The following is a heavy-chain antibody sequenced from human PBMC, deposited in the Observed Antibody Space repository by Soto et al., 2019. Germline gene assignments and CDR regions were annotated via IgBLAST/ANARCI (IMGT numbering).Heavy chain of an antibody. J-gene: IGHJ3*02. CDR2: INTGNGNT. D-gene: IGHD1-26*01. Sequence: QVQLVQSGAEVKKPGASVKVSCKASGYTFTTYAMHWVRQAPGQRLEWMGWINTGNGNTKYSQKFQGRVTITRDTSASTAYMELSSLRSEDTAVYFCARTSTMRVGATLLGNDAFDIWGQGTMVTVSS. CDR3: ARTSTMRVGATLLGNDAFDI. V-gene: IGHV1-3*04. CDR1: GYTFTTYA.